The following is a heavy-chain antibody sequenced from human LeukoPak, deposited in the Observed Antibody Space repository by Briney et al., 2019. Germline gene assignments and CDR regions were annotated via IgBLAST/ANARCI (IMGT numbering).Heavy chain of an antibody. D-gene: IGHD5-18*01. CDR1: GYTFTGYY. CDR2: INPNSGGT. CDR3: ARESPWIQLWLYDY. J-gene: IGHJ4*02. V-gene: IGHV1-2*06. Sequence: GASVKVSRKASGYTFTGYYMHWVRQAPGQGLEWMGRINPNSGGTNYAQKFQGRVTMTRDTSISTAYMELSRLRSDDTAVYYCARESPWIQLWLYDYWGQGTLVTVSS.